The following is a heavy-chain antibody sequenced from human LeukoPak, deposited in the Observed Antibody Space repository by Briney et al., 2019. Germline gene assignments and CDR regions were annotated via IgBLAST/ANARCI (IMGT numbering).Heavy chain of an antibody. CDR1: GGSISSYY. J-gene: IGHJ6*03. V-gene: IGHV4-4*09. Sequence: SETLSLTCTVSGGSISSYYWSWIRQPPGKGLEWIGYIYTSGSTNYNPSLKSRVTISADTSKNQFSLKLSSVTAADTAVYYCAGRTYYYYMDVWGKGTTVIVSS. CDR2: IYTSGST. CDR3: AGRTYYYYMDV.